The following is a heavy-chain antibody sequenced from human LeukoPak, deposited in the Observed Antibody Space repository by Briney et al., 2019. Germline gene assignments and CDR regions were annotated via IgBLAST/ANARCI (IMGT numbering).Heavy chain of an antibody. V-gene: IGHV3-69-1*01. D-gene: IGHD2-2*01. CDR1: GFTFSNAW. Sequence: GGSLRLSCAASGFTFSNAWMNWVRQAPGKGLEWVSSISSSSYIYYADSVKGRFTISRDNAKNSLYLQMNSLRAEDTAVYYCARAVSARRGNIVVVPAAIRPRPPDEEFDYWGQGTLVTVSS. J-gene: IGHJ4*02. CDR3: ARAVSARRGNIVVVPAAIRPRPPDEEFDY. CDR2: ISSSSYI.